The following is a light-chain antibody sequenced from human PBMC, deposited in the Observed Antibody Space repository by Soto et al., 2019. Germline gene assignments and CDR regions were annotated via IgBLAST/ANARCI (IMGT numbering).Light chain of an antibody. Sequence: QSALTQPASVSGSPGQSITISCTGTSSDIGDYDYVSWYQHLPGKAPKLLIFDVTHRPSGVSDRFSGSKSGNTASLTISGVRPEDEADYYCQAYDYSLTAFVFGGGTKLTVL. J-gene: IGLJ3*02. V-gene: IGLV2-14*01. CDR2: DVT. CDR1: SSDIGDYDY. CDR3: QAYDYSLTAFV.